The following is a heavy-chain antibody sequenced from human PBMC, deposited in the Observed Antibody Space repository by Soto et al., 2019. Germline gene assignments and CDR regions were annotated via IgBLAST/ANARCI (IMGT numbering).Heavy chain of an antibody. CDR2: TYKSAAT. CDR3: ARLRYCLTGRCFPNWLDA. V-gene: IGHV4-30-4*01. CDR1: GDSISNLDYF. D-gene: IGHD7-27*01. J-gene: IGHJ5*02. Sequence: SETLSLTCSVSGDSISNLDYFWAWIRQPPGQALEYIGYTYKSAATYYNPSFESRVAISVDTSKGQFSLRVTSVTAADTAVYCCARLRYCLTGRCFPNWLDAGGQGARVTVSS.